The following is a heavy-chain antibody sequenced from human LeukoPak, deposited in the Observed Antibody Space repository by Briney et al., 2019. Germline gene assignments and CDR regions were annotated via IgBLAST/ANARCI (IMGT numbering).Heavy chain of an antibody. CDR2: INPGGGST. CDR3: ARDSGIEGRDIPVAGRSDYYFGLDV. CDR1: GYTFTSYY. V-gene: IGHV1-46*01. J-gene: IGHJ6*02. Sequence: GASVKVSCKASGYTFTSYYIHWLRQAPGQGLEWMGIINPGGGSTDYAQKVQGRVTMTRDASTSTVYMELSSLRFDDTAVYYCARDSGIEGRDIPVAGRSDYYFGLDVWRQGTTVTVSS. D-gene: IGHD6-19*01.